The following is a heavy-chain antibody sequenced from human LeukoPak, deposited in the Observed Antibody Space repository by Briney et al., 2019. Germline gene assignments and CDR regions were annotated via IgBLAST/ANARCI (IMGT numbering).Heavy chain of an antibody. CDR1: GGSVSSGPYY. J-gene: IGHJ4*02. Sequence: PSETLSLTCTVSGGSVSSGPYYWSWIRQPPGEGLEWIGYIYYTGSTNYNPSLKSRVTISLDTPKNQFSLKLSSVTAADAAVYYCARTSGPGVEYWGQGTLVTVSS. V-gene: IGHV4-61*01. CDR3: ARTSGPGVEY. CDR2: IYYTGST. D-gene: IGHD2-8*02.